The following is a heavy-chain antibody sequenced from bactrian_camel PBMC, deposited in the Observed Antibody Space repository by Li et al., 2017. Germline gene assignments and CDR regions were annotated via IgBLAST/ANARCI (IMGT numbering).Heavy chain of an antibody. CDR3: GVSQHPKFSSCNGAYPDSYAY. Sequence: SGGGEVQAGGSLRLSCLASGYTITAYCMGWFREAPGQKREGVATIDEAVNRHYPPSREGRFTISRDNDQNILYLKIDNLKPEDTVVYFCGVSQHPKFSSCNGAYPDSYAYSCHGTQSTVS. D-gene: IGHD1*01. CDR2: IDEAVNR. CDR1: GYTITAYC. J-gene: IGHJ4*01. V-gene: IGHV3S59*01.